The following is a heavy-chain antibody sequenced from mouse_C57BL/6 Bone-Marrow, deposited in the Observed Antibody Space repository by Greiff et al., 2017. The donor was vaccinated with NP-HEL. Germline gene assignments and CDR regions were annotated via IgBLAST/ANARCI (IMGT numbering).Heavy chain of an antibody. CDR1: GYTFTGYW. CDR2: ILPGSGST. D-gene: IGHD4-1*01. Sequence: QVQLKQSGAELMKPGASVKLSCKATGYTFTGYWIEWVKQRPGHGLEWIGEILPGSGSTNYNEKFKGKATFTADTSSNTAYMQLSSLTTEDSAIYDCERSWGRRNYYAMDYWGQGTSVTVSS. CDR3: ERSWGRRNYYAMDY. J-gene: IGHJ4*01. V-gene: IGHV1-9*01.